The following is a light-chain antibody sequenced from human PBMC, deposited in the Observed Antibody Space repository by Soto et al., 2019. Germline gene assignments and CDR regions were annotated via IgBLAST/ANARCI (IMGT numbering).Light chain of an antibody. V-gene: IGKV3-15*01. Sequence: EIVMTQSPATLSVSPGERATLSCRASQSVSSTLAWYQHKPGQAPRLLIYGASTRATGIPARFSGSGSGTEFTLTISSLQSEDFVVYYCQQYNNWPLYTFGQGTKLEIK. CDR2: GAS. CDR3: QQYNNWPLYT. J-gene: IGKJ2*01. CDR1: QSVSST.